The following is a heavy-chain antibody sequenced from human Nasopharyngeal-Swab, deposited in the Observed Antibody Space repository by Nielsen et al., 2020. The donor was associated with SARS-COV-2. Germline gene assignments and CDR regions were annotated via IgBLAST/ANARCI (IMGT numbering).Heavy chain of an antibody. D-gene: IGHD2-21*01. Sequence: SCKASGGTFSSYAISWVRQAPGQGLEWMGRIIPILGIANYAQKFQGRVTITADKSTSTAYMELSSLRSEDTAVYYCATGFAFRPNWFDPWGQGTLVTVSS. V-gene: IGHV1-69*04. CDR2: IIPILGIA. J-gene: IGHJ5*02. CDR1: GGTFSSYA. CDR3: ATGFAFRPNWFDP.